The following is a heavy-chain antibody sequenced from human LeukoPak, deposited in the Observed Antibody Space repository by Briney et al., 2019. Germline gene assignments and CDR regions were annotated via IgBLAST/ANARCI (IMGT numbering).Heavy chain of an antibody. Sequence: GGSLRLSCAASGFTFSSYWMSWVRQSPGKGLEGVANIKQDESEKYYVDSVKGRFTFSRDNAKNSLYLQMNSLRAEDTAVYYCARGHVDTTMAGEFDFWGQGTLVTVSS. CDR2: IKQDESEK. CDR3: ARGHVDTTMAGEFDF. J-gene: IGHJ4*02. CDR1: GFTFSSYW. V-gene: IGHV3-7*01. D-gene: IGHD5-18*01.